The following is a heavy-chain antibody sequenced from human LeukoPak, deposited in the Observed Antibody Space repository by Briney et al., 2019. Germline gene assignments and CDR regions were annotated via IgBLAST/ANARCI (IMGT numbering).Heavy chain of an antibody. CDR3: ARDQVDAGSYFAFFDY. D-gene: IGHD1-26*01. CDR1: GYTFTGYY. J-gene: IGHJ4*02. Sequence: ASVKVSCKASGYTFTGYYIHWVRQAPGQGPEWMGWIYPHSGGTNYAQKFQGRFTMTRDTSISTAYMELSRLRSDDTAVYYCARDQVDAGSYFAFFDYWGQGTLVTVSS. V-gene: IGHV1-2*02. CDR2: IYPHSGGT.